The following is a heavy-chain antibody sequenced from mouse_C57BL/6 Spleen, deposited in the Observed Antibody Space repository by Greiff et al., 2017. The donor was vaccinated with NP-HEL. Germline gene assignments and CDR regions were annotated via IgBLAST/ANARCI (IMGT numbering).Heavy chain of an antibody. CDR2: INYDGSST. V-gene: IGHV5-16*01. Sequence: EVKVVESEGGLVQPGSSMKLSCTASGFTFSDYYMAWVRQVPEKGLEWVANINYDGSSTYYLDSLKSRFIISRDNAKNILYLQMSSLKSEDTATYYCARVGYYFDYWGQGTTLTVSS. J-gene: IGHJ2*01. CDR1: GFTFSDYY. CDR3: ARVGYYFDY.